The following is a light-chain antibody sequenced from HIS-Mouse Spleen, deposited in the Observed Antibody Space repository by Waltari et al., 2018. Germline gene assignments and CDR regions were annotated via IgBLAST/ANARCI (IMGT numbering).Light chain of an antibody. Sequence: QSALTQPASVSGSPGQSITISCTGTSSDVGGYNYVSWYQQHPGNAPKLMIYDVSNRPSLVSNRFSGSKSGNTASLTISGLQAEDEADYYCSSYTSSSTPWVFGGGTKLTVL. CDR1: SSDVGGYNY. CDR3: SSYTSSSTPWV. V-gene: IGLV2-14*03. J-gene: IGLJ3*02. CDR2: DVS.